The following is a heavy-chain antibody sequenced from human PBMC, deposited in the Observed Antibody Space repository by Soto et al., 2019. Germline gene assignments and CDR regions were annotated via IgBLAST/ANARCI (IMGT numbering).Heavy chain of an antibody. CDR1: GDSITTGAYY. V-gene: IGHV4-31*11. CDR2: IFHSGST. J-gene: IGHJ6*02. CDR3: ARDVHDSGGYGVDG. D-gene: IGHD3-22*01. Sequence: QVQLQESGPGLVKASQTLSLTCAVPGDSITTGAYYWSWLRQHPGKGLEWIGYIFHSGSTYYNPSLESRLTMSVDTANIQVSLKLNSVTAADTAVHYCARDVHDSGGYGVDGLGQGTSVTVSS.